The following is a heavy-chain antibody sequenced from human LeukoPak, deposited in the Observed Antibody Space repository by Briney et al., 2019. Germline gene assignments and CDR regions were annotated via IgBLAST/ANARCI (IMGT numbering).Heavy chain of an antibody. CDR1: GFTFSTYW. Sequence: GGSLRLSCAASGFTFSTYWMHWVRQAPGKGLEWVAVISYDGSNKYYADSVKGRFTISRDNSKNTLYLQMNSLRAEDTAVYYCAKGDTAMTFDYWGQGTLVTVSS. CDR3: AKGDTAMTFDY. D-gene: IGHD5-18*01. CDR2: ISYDGSNK. J-gene: IGHJ4*02. V-gene: IGHV3-30*18.